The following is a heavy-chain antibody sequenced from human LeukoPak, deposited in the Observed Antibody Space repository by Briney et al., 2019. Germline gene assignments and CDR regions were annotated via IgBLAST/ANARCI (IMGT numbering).Heavy chain of an antibody. CDR1: GFTLSNYN. CDR2: ISHSSSTI. CDR3: AGRGVEYCSNTSCQDV. J-gene: IGHJ6*04. V-gene: IGHV3-48*01. D-gene: IGHD2-2*01. Sequence: PGGSLRLSCAASGFTLSNYNMNWVRQAPGKGLEWVSYISHSSSTIYYADSVKGRFTISRDNAKNSLYLQMNSLRAEDTAVYYCAGRGVEYCSNTSCQDVWGKGTTVTVSS.